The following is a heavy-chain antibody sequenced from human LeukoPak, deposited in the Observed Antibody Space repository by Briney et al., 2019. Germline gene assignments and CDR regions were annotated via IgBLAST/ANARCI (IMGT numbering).Heavy chain of an antibody. CDR2: ISYDGSDK. CDR3: AKEVGTFTLDY. J-gene: IGHJ4*02. CDR1: GFSFSTYG. V-gene: IGHV3-30*18. D-gene: IGHD1-26*01. Sequence: GRSLRLSCAASGFSFSTYGMHWVRQAPGKGLEWVTVISYDGSDKYYADSVKGRFTISRDNSRNTLYLQMNSLRVEDTAVYYCAKEVGTFTLDYWGQGTLVTVS.